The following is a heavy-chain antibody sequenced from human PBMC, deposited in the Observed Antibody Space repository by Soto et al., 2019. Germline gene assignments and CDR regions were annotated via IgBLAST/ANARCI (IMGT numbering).Heavy chain of an antibody. D-gene: IGHD3-9*01. V-gene: IGHV3-30-3*01. Sequence: GGSLRLSCASSVFTFSRYAIHCVRQSPGKWLEWVAVMSYDGNQKHYADSVKGRFTVSRDDSENTVFLQMTSLRPEDTATYYCAQDRYFDSYYLESGGQGTRVTVS. CDR3: AQDRYFDSYYLES. CDR2: MSYDGNQK. J-gene: IGHJ4*02. CDR1: VFTFSRYA.